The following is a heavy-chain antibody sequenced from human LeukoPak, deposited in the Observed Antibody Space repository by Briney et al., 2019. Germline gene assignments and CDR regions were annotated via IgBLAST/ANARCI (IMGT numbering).Heavy chain of an antibody. J-gene: IGHJ4*02. V-gene: IGHV1-3*01. CDR3: ARDNGNTMVRGVIPYFDY. D-gene: IGHD3-10*01. CDR2: INADNGNT. Sequence: ASVKVSCKASGYTFTSYAMHWVRQAPGQRLEWMGWINADNGNTKYSQKFQGRVTITRDTSASTAYMELSSLRSEDTAVYYCARDNGNTMVRGVIPYFDYWGQGTLVTVSS. CDR1: GYTFTSYA.